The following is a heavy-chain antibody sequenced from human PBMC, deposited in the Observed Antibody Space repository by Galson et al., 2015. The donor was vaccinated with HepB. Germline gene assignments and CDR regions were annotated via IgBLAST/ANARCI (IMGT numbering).Heavy chain of an antibody. CDR1: EFIFSNYW. CDR3: ARWGCSGDSCHIDY. CDR2: IKQDGSEK. V-gene: IGHV3-7*03. Sequence: SLRLSCAASEFIFSNYWMSWVRQAPGKGLEWVANIKQDGSEKNYVDSVKGRFTVSRDNAKNSLYLQVNSLRAEDTAVYYCARWGCSGDSCHIDYWGQGTLVTVSS. J-gene: IGHJ4*02. D-gene: IGHD2-15*01.